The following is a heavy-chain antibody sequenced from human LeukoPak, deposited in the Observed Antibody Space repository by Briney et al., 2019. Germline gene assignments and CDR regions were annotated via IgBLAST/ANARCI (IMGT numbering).Heavy chain of an antibody. J-gene: IGHJ6*03. D-gene: IGHD3-10*01. V-gene: IGHV4-4*07. CDR1: GGSISLYY. CDR3: ARESSGSYYNPLGYMDV. CDR2: LFTSGIT. Sequence: SETLTLTCTVSGGSISLYYWNWIRQPAGKGLGWIGRLFTSGITNYNPSLKSRVTMSVDTSKAQFSLILSPVTAPDTAVYYCARESSGSYYNPLGYMDVWGKGTTVTVSS.